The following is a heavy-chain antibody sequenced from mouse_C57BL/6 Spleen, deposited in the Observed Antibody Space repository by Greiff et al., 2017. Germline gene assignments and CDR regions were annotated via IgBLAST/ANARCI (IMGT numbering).Heavy chain of an antibody. Sequence: QVQLKESGAELVKPGASVKMSCKASGYTFTSYWITWVKQRPGQGLEWIGDIYPGSGSTNYNEKFKSKATLTVDTSSSTAYMQLSSLTSEDSAVYYCARDHYGDGYYPRYFDVWGTGTTVTVSS. CDR2: IYPGSGST. D-gene: IGHD2-3*01. CDR1: GYTFTSYW. V-gene: IGHV1-55*01. CDR3: ARDHYGDGYYPRYFDV. J-gene: IGHJ1*03.